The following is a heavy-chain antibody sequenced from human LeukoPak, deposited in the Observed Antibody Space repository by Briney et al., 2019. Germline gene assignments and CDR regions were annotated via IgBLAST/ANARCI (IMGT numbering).Heavy chain of an antibody. CDR3: ARDNTMVRGVIGVGY. D-gene: IGHD3-10*01. Sequence: ASVKVSCKASGHTFTSYGISWVRQAPGQGLEWMGWISAYNGNTNYAQKLQGRVTMTTDTSTSTAYMELRSLRSDDTAVYYCARDNTMVRGVIGVGYWGQGTLVTVSS. V-gene: IGHV1-18*01. J-gene: IGHJ4*02. CDR2: ISAYNGNT. CDR1: GHTFTSYG.